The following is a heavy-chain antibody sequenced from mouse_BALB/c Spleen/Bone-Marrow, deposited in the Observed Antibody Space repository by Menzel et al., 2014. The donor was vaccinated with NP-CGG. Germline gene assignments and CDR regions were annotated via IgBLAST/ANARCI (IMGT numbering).Heavy chain of an antibody. CDR3: AREDGLWYFDV. Sequence: VQLQQSGPELVKPGASVRISCKASGYTFTSYYIHWVIQRPGHGLEWIGEILPGSGSTNYSEKFKGKATFTADTSSNTAYMQLSSLTSEDSAVYYCAREDGLWYFDVWGAGTTVTVSS. J-gene: IGHJ1*01. D-gene: IGHD1-1*01. CDR2: ILPGSGST. CDR1: GYTFTSYY. V-gene: IGHV1-9*01.